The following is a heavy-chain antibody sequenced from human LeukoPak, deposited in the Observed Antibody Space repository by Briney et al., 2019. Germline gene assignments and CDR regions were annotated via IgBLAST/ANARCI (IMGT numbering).Heavy chain of an antibody. V-gene: IGHV3-21*06. CDR2: ISTSDGYS. Sequence: GGSLRLSCAASGFTFSSYNMNWVRQAPGKGLEWVSSISTSDGYSYYADSVKGRFTISRDSAKNSLYLQMNSLRAEDTALYYCAREFRGARGYSYGYFDYWGQGTLVTVSS. CDR1: GFTFSSYN. D-gene: IGHD5-18*01. J-gene: IGHJ4*02. CDR3: AREFRGARGYSYGYFDY.